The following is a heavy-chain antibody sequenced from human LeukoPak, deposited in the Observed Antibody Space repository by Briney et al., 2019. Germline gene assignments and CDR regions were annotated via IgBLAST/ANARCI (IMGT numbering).Heavy chain of an antibody. Sequence: GGSLRLSYAASGFTFSQYAMHWVRQAPDKGLEWVAAIWYDGSNDYYADSVKGRFTISRDNSKNTLSLQMNSLRAEDTAVYYCAREADCSGGSCYRGAFDIWGQGTMVTVSS. CDR3: AREADCSGGSCYRGAFDI. CDR1: GFTFSQYA. D-gene: IGHD2-15*01. J-gene: IGHJ3*02. V-gene: IGHV3-33*01. CDR2: IWYDGSND.